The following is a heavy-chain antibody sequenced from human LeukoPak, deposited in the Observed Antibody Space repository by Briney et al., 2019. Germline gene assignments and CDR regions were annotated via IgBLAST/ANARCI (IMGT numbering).Heavy chain of an antibody. Sequence: SETLSLTCTVSGGSISSYYWSWIRQPPGKGLEWIGDINHSGGTNYNPSLKSRVTISLDTSKNQFSLKLSSVTAADTAVYYCARGLATMIVVVKGAFDIWGQGTMVTVSS. CDR3: ARGLATMIVVVKGAFDI. CDR1: GGSISSYY. CDR2: INHSGGT. V-gene: IGHV4-34*01. J-gene: IGHJ3*02. D-gene: IGHD3-22*01.